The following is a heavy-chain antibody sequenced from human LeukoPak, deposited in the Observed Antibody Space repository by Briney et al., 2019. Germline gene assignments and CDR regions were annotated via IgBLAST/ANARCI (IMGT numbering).Heavy chain of an antibody. J-gene: IGHJ4*02. Sequence: GGSLRLSCAASGFTFSSYALSWVRQAPGKGLEWVSAISGSGGSTYYADSVKGRFTISRDNSKNTLYLQMNSLRAEDTAVYYCAKDRSHYGDLDYWGQGTLVTVSS. CDR2: ISGSGGST. CDR3: AKDRSHYGDLDY. D-gene: IGHD4-17*01. CDR1: GFTFSSYA. V-gene: IGHV3-23*01.